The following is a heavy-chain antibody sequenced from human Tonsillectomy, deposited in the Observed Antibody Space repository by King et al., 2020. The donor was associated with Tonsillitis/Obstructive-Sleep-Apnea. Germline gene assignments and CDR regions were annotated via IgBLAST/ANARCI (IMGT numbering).Heavy chain of an antibody. CDR2: IIPILGIA. V-gene: IGHV1-69*10. Sequence: VQLVQSGAEVKKPGSSVKVSCKASGGTFSSYAISWVRQAPGQGLEWMGGIIPILGIANYAQKFQGRVTITADKSTSTAYMELSSLRSEDTAVYYCARDLIHDSSGYYYHWYFDLWGRGTLVTVSS. J-gene: IGHJ2*01. D-gene: IGHD3-22*01. CDR3: ARDLIHDSSGYYYHWYFDL. CDR1: GGTFSSYA.